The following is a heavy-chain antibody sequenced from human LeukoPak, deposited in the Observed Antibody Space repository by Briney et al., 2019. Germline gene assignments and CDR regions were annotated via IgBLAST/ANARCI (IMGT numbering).Heavy chain of an antibody. CDR1: GYSSSSGYY. V-gene: IGHV4-38-2*02. CDR2: FYHSGST. D-gene: IGHD3-10*01. Sequence: SETLSLTCTVSGYSSSSGYYWGWIRQPPGKGLEWIGSFYHSGSTHFNPSLKIRVIISVDTSNNQFSLKLSSVTAADTAVYYCARGLIGELEAFDIWGQGTKVTVSS. J-gene: IGHJ3*02. CDR3: ARGLIGELEAFDI.